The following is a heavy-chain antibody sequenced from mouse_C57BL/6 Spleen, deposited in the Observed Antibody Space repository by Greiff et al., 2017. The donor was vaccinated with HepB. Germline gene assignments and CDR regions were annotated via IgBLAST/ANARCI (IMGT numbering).Heavy chain of an antibody. CDR1: GFTFTDYY. Sequence: EVKLMESGGGLVQPGGSLSLSCAASGFTFTDYYMSWVRQPPGKALEWLGFIRNKANGYTTEYSASVKGRFTISRDNSQSILYLQMNALRAEDSATYYCARYTLRGDYPYYFDYWGQGTTLTVSS. V-gene: IGHV7-3*01. CDR3: ARYTLRGDYPYYFDY. D-gene: IGHD2-13*01. J-gene: IGHJ2*01. CDR2: IRNKANGYTT.